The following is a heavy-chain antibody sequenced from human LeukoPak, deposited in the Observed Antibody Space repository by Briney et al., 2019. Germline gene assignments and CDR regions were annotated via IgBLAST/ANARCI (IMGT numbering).Heavy chain of an antibody. J-gene: IGHJ4*02. CDR1: GYTFTSYG. Sequence: ASVKVSCKASGYTFTSYGISWVRQAPGQGLEWMGWISAYNGNTNYAQKLQGRVTMTTDTSTSTAYMELRSLRSGDTAVYYCARGGFTIFGVGYFDYWGQGTLVTVSS. CDR2: ISAYNGNT. CDR3: ARGGFTIFGVGYFDY. V-gene: IGHV1-18*01. D-gene: IGHD3-3*01.